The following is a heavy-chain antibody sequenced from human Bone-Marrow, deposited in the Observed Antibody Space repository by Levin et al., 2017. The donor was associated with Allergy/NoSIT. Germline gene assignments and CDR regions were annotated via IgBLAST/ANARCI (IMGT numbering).Heavy chain of an antibody. J-gene: IGHJ4*02. Sequence: GESLKISCKASGYTFTSYGFSWVRQAPGQGLEWMGWISAYNGNRNYAQKLQGRVTMTTDTSTSTAYMELRSLRSDDTAVYYCARAGAMVRGVMCDYWGQGTLVTVSS. CDR3: ARAGAMVRGVMCDY. CDR1: GYTFTSYG. V-gene: IGHV1-18*01. CDR2: ISAYNGNR. D-gene: IGHD3-10*01.